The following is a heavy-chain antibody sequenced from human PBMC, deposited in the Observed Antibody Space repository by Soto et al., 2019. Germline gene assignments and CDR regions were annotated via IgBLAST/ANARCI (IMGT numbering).Heavy chain of an antibody. J-gene: IGHJ5*02. Sequence: QVQLVQSGAEVKKPGSSVKVSCKASGGTFSSYAISWVRQAPGQGLEWMGGIIPIFVTANYAQKFQGRVTITADETTSTAYMGLSSLRSEDTDVYYWERDGRDCGPYRAHAAWFDPWGQGTLVTVSS. CDR2: IIPIFVTA. V-gene: IGHV1-69*12. CDR3: ERDGRDCGPYRAHAAWFDP. D-gene: IGHD2-21*02. CDR1: GGTFSSYA.